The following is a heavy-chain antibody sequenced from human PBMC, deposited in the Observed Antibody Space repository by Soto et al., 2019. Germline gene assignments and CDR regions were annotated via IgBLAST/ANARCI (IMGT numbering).Heavy chain of an antibody. Sequence: QVQLQESGPGLVKPSQTLSLTCTVSGGSISSGDYYWSWIRQPPGKGLEWIGKIYYSGSTYYNPSLKSRIIISVDTSGNQFSLKLSSVTAADTAVYYCARMDYCSTGICYSYFDSWGQGTLVTVSS. CDR3: ARMDYCSTGICYSYFDS. CDR2: IYYSGST. J-gene: IGHJ4*02. D-gene: IGHD2-8*01. CDR1: GGSISSGDYY. V-gene: IGHV4-30-4*01.